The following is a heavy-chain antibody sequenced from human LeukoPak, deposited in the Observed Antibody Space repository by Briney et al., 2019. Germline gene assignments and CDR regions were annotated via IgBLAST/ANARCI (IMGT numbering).Heavy chain of an antibody. Sequence: SVKVSFKASGGTFSSYAISWVRQAPGQGLEWMGGIIPIFGTANYAQKFQGRVTITADESTSTAYMELSSLRSEDTAVYYCARTIAVLGPYYFDYWGQGTLVTVSS. D-gene: IGHD6-19*01. CDR2: IIPIFGTA. J-gene: IGHJ4*02. CDR1: GGTFSSYA. CDR3: ARTIAVLGPYYFDY. V-gene: IGHV1-69*13.